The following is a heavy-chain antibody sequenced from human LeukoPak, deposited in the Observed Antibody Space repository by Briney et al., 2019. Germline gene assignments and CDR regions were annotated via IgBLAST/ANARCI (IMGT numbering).Heavy chain of an antibody. J-gene: IGHJ4*02. CDR2: IIPIFGTA. CDR1: GGTFSSYA. Sequence: SVKVSCKASGGTFSSYAISWVRQAPGQGLEWMGGIIPIFGTANYARKFQGRVTITADESTSTAYMELSSLRSEDTAVYYCARERGYDFWSGGRLDYWGQGTLVTVSS. CDR3: ARERGYDFWSGGRLDY. V-gene: IGHV1-69*13. D-gene: IGHD3-3*01.